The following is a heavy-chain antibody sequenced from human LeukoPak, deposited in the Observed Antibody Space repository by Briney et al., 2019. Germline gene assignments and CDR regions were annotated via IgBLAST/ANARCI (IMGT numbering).Heavy chain of an antibody. CDR1: GGSFSGYY. D-gene: IGHD2-2*01. CDR3: ARIGPRGYQLRNWFDP. J-gene: IGHJ5*02. V-gene: IGHV4-34*01. CDR2: INHSGST. Sequence: PSETLSLTRAVYGGSFSGYYWSWIRQPPGKGLEWIGEINHSGSTNYNPSLKSRVTISVDTSKNQFSLKLSSVTAADTAVYYCARIGPRGYQLRNWFDPWGQGTLVTVSS.